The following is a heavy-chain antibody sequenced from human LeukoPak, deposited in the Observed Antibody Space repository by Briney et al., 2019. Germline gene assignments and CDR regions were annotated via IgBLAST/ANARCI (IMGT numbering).Heavy chain of an antibody. CDR3: ARGPPYCSSTSCRFFDY. D-gene: IGHD2-2*01. CDR2: INPNSGGT. CDR1: GYTFTGYY. V-gene: IGHV1-2*02. Sequence: ASVKVSCKASGYTFTGYYMHWARQAPGQGLEWMGWINPNSGGTNYAQKFQGRVTMTRDTSISTAYMELSRLRSDDTAVYYCARGPPYCSSTSCRFFDYWGQGTLVTVSS. J-gene: IGHJ4*02.